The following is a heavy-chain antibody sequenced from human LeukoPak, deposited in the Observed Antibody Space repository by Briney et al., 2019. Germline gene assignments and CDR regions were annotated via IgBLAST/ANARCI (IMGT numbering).Heavy chain of an antibody. V-gene: IGHV3-23*01. CDR3: AKSRAGYRYGKFDY. CDR2: ASGLDVST. J-gene: IGHJ4*02. Sequence: PGGSLRLSCAVSGFTFSSYSMSWVRQAPGKGLEWVSGASGLDVSTYYADSVKGRFTISRDNSKNTLYLQMNSLRAEDTAVYYCAKSRAGYRYGKFDYWGQGTLVTVSS. CDR1: GFTFSSYS. D-gene: IGHD5-18*01.